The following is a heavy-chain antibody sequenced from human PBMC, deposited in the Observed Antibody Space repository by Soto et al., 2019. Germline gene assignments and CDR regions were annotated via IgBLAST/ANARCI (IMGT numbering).Heavy chain of an antibody. D-gene: IGHD4-17*01. V-gene: IGHV4-59*08. Sequence: QVQLQESGPGLVKPSETLSLTCTVSGGSISSYYWSWIRQPPGKGLEWIGYIYYSGSTNYNPSLKSRFTISVDTSKNQFSRRLYSVIATDTAVYYCARRSPNTVPTVHYCMDVWGQGTTVTVSS. CDR3: ARRSPNTVPTVHYCMDV. J-gene: IGHJ6*02. CDR2: IYYSGST. CDR1: GGSISSYY.